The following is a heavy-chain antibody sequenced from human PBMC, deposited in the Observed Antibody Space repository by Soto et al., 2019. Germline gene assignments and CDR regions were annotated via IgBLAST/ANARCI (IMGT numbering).Heavy chain of an antibody. D-gene: IGHD6-13*01. J-gene: IGHJ4*02. V-gene: IGHV3-72*01. CDR3: SSSPVGKIGSG. Sequence: EVQLVESGGGLAQPGGSLRLSCVGSGFSFSDHHMDWVRQAPGKGLEWVGRARNRAGSYTTEYAASVKGRFTISRDDSKNSLYVQMNSLKTEDTGVYYCSSSPVGKIGSGWGQGTLVTVSS. CDR1: GFSFSDHH. CDR2: ARNRAGSYTT.